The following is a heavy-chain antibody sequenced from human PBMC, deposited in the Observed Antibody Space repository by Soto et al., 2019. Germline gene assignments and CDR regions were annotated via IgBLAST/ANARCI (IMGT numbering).Heavy chain of an antibody. CDR3: ARVDFWSGYFPPSFDY. CDR2: INHSGST. CDR1: GGSFSGYY. D-gene: IGHD3-3*01. Sequence: SETLSLTCAVYGGSFSGYYWSWIRQPPGKGLEWIGEINHSGSTNYNPSLKSRVTISVDTSKNQFSLKLSSVTAADTAVYYCARVDFWSGYFPPSFDYWGQGTLVTVSS. V-gene: IGHV4-34*01. J-gene: IGHJ4*02.